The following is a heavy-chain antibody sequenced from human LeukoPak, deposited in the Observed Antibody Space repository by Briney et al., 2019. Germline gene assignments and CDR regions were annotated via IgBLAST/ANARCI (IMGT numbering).Heavy chain of an antibody. CDR2: IYTSGTS. D-gene: IGHD3-10*01. Sequence: PSETLSLTCTVSGGSISTYYWTWIRQPAGKGLEWIGRIYTSGTSNYNPSLKSRVTMSLDTSKNQFSLRLTSVTAADTAVYYCARDSPFRQHRGSGSLGQYYHYYAMDVWGQGTTVTVSS. J-gene: IGHJ6*02. V-gene: IGHV4-4*07. CDR1: GGSISTYY. CDR3: ARDSPFRQHRGSGSLGQYYHYYAMDV.